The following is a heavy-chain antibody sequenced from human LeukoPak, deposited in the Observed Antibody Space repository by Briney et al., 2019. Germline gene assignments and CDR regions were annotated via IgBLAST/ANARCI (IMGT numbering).Heavy chain of an antibody. J-gene: IGHJ3*02. CDR3: ARVKCSGGSCYPPDAFDI. V-gene: IGHV4-59*01. CDR1: GGSISSYY. CDR2: IYYSGST. Sequence: SETLSLTCTVSGGSISSYYWSWIRQPPGKGLEWIGYIYYSGSTNYNPSLKSRVTISVDTPKNQFSLKLSSVTAADTAVYYCARVKCSGGSCYPPDAFDIWGQGTMVTVSS. D-gene: IGHD2-15*01.